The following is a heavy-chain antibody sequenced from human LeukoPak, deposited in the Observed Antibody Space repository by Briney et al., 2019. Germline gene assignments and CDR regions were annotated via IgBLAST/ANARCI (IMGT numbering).Heavy chain of an antibody. V-gene: IGHV4-59*01. J-gene: IGHJ3*02. Sequence: PSETLSLTCTVSGGSISSYYWSWIRQPPGKGLEWIGYIYYSGSTNYNPSLKSRVTISVDTSKNQFSLKLSSVTAADTAVNYCARGGSSGWYDAFDIWGQGTMVTVSS. CDR1: GGSISSYY. CDR2: IYYSGST. D-gene: IGHD6-19*01. CDR3: ARGGSSGWYDAFDI.